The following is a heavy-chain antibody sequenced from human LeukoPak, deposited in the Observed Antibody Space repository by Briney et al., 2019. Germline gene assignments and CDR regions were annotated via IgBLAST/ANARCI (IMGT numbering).Heavy chain of an antibody. D-gene: IGHD3-22*01. V-gene: IGHV4-31*03. J-gene: IGHJ4*02. Sequence: SETLSLTCTVSGGSMNSRGYYWTWIRQHPGKGLEWIGYISYSGNTYYNPSLKSRASISVDTSKSQFSLKLSSVTAADTAVYYCARVRVDLADSSGYYDYWGQGTLVTVSP. CDR3: ARVRVDLADSSGYYDY. CDR1: GGSMNSRGYY. CDR2: ISYSGNT.